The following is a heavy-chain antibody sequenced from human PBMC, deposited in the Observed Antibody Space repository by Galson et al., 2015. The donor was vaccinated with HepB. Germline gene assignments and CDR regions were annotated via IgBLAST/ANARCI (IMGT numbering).Heavy chain of an antibody. D-gene: IGHD3-10*01. Sequence: SLRLSCAASGFTFNEYGMSWVRQVPGKGLEWVSGINWNGGSTGYADSVKGRFTISRDDAKNPLYLQINSLRAEDTALYYCARKGRGLLNLHYFDYWGQGTLVTVPS. CDR1: GFTFNEYG. CDR3: ARKGRGLLNLHYFDY. CDR2: INWNGGST. J-gene: IGHJ4*02. V-gene: IGHV3-20*04.